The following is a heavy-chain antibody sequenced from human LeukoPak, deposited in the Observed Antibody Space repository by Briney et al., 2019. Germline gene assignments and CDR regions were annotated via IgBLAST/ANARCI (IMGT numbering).Heavy chain of an antibody. CDR3: ARGGYDILTGYFPGGDY. J-gene: IGHJ4*02. D-gene: IGHD3-9*01. V-gene: IGHV4-59*01. CDR2: IYYSGST. CDR1: GGSISSYY. Sequence: SETLSLTCTVSGGSISSYYWSWIRQPPGKGLEWIGYIYYSGSTNYNPSLKSRVTISVDTSKNQFSLKLSSVTAADTAVYYCARGGYDILTGYFPGGDYWGQGTLVTVSS.